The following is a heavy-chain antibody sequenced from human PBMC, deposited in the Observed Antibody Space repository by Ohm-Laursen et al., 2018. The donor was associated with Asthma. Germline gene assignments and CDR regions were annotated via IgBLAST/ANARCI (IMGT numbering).Heavy chain of an antibody. CDR1: GFTFSSYW. Sequence: SLRLSCTASGFTFSSYWMSWVRQAPGKGLEWVANIKQDGSEKYYVDSVDGRFTISRDNAKNSLYLQMNSLRAEDTAVYYCATNLPYEAENYWGQGTLVTVSS. CDR3: ATNLPYEAENY. J-gene: IGHJ4*02. D-gene: IGHD3-16*01. V-gene: IGHV3-7*03. CDR2: IKQDGSEK.